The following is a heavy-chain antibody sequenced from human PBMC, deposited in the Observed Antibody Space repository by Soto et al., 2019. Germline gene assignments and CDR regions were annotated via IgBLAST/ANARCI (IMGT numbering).Heavy chain of an antibody. CDR3: ARAPLSYDYGDFLDY. V-gene: IGHV4-4*07. D-gene: IGHD4-17*01. Sequence: TLSLTCTVSGGSISSYYWSWIRQPAGKGLEWIGRIYTSGSTNYNPSLKSRVTMSVDTSKNQFSLKLSSVTAADTAVYYCARAPLSYDYGDFLDYWGQGTLVTVSS. J-gene: IGHJ4*02. CDR1: GGSISSYY. CDR2: IYTSGST.